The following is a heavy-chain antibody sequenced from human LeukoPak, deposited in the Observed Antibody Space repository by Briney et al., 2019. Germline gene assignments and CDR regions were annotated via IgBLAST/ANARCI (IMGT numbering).Heavy chain of an antibody. CDR2: IYYSGST. CDR3: ARVVYSSGTIFDY. J-gene: IGHJ4*02. CDR1: GASIRSYY. D-gene: IGHD6-19*01. V-gene: IGHV4-59*13. Sequence: PSETLSLTCSVSGASIRSYYWSWIRQPPGKGLEWIGYIYYSGSTNCTPSLKSRVTISVDTSKNQFSLKLSSVTAADTAVYYCARVVYSSGTIFDYWGQGTLVTVSS.